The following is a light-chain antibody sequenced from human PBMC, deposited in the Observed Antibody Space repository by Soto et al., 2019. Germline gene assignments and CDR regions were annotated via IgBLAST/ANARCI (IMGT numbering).Light chain of an antibody. Sequence: EIVMTQSPTILSVSPGERATLSCRASQSVSSNLAWYQQKPGQAPRLLIYGVYTRAPGIPARFSGSGSGTEFTLTISRLEPDDSAVYYCQQYHDSPMNTFGQGTKLQIK. CDR3: QQYHDSPMNT. CDR2: GVY. J-gene: IGKJ2*01. CDR1: QSVSSN. V-gene: IGKV3D-15*02.